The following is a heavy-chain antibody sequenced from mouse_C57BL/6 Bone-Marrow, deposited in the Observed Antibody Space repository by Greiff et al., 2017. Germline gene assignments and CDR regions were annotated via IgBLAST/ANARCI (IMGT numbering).Heavy chain of an antibody. J-gene: IGHJ3*01. V-gene: IGHV1-15*01. Sequence: VQLQQSGAELVRPGASVTLSCKASGYTFTDYEMHWVKQTPVHGLEWIGAIDPETGGTAYNQTFKGKAILTADTSSSTAYMELRSLTSEDSAVYYCTRPLLPFAYWGQGTLVTVSA. CDR2: IDPETGGT. CDR1: GYTFTDYE. D-gene: IGHD2-12*01. CDR3: TRPLLPFAY.